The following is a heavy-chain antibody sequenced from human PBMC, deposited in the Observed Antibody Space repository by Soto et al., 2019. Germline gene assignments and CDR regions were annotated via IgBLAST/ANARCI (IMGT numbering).Heavy chain of an antibody. CDR1: GFTFSSYA. V-gene: IGHV3-30-3*01. Sequence: QVQLVESGGGVVQPGRSLRLSCAASGFTFSSYAMHWVRQAPGKGLEWVAVISYDGSNKYYADSVKGRFTISRDNSKNTLYLQMNSLRAEDTAVYYCARKTSPEDYWGQGTLVTVSS. CDR3: ARKTSPEDY. J-gene: IGHJ4*02. CDR2: ISYDGSNK.